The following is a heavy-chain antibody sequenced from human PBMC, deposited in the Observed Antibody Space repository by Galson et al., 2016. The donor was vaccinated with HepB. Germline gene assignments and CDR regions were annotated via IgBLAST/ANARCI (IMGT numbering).Heavy chain of an antibody. V-gene: IGHV3-30-3*01. J-gene: IGHJ5*02. CDR2: ISYDGSNK. CDR3: ARGPLTVNTYCCWFDP. Sequence: SCAASGITFSSYAMHWVRQAPGKGLEWVAVISYDGSNKYYADSVKGRFTISRDNSKNTLYLQMNSLRAEDTAVYYCARGPLTVNTYCCWFDPWGQGTLVTVSS. D-gene: IGHD4-17*01. CDR1: GITFSSYA.